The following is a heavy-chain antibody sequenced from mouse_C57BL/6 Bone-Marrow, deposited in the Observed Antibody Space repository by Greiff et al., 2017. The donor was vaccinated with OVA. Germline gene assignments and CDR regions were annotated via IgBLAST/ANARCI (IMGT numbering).Heavy chain of an antibody. CDR2: IDPEDGET. CDR1: GFNIKDYY. D-gene: IGHD1-1*01. CDR3: AREMLITTVVAFDFDY. V-gene: IGHV14-2*01. Sequence: VQLQQSGAELVKPGASVKLSCTASGFNIKDYYMHWVKQRTEQGLEWIGRIDPEDGETKYAPKFQGKATITADTSSNTAYLQLSSLTSEDTAVYYWAREMLITTVVAFDFDYWGQGTTLTVSS. J-gene: IGHJ2*01.